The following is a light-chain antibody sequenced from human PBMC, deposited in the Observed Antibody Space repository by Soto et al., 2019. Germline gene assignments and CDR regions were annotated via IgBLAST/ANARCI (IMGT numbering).Light chain of an antibody. V-gene: IGKV1-9*01. CDR2: GAS. CDR3: QQLNIFPPLFT. CDR1: QGIRSY. J-gene: IGKJ3*01. Sequence: DIQLTQSPFFLSASVGDRVTITCRASQGIRSYLAWYQQRPGKAPELLIYGASTLRTGVASRFSGSGSGTEFTLTLSSLQPEDFATSFCQQLNIFPPLFTFGPGTKVDIK.